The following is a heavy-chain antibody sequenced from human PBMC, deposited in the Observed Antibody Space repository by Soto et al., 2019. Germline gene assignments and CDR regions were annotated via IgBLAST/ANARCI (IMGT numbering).Heavy chain of an antibody. CDR3: VKGGWLDF. D-gene: IGHD3-16*01. CDR1: GFTFNTFE. J-gene: IGHJ5*01. CDR2: ISDDSSRT. V-gene: IGHV3-23*04. Sequence: EVQLVESGGGLVQPGGSLRLSCAASGFTFNTFEMSWVRQAPGRGLEWVSFISDDSSRTYYADAVKGRFTISRDNSKYTLYLQMNSLTAEDTAVYACVKGGWLDFWGQGTLVTVSS.